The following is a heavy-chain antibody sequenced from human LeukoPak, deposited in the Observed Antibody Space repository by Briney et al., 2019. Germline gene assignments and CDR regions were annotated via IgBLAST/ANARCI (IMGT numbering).Heavy chain of an antibody. CDR3: ARQAAAFDY. CDR2: INHRGST. Sequence: SETLSLTCAVYGESFSAYYWSWIRQPPGKGLEWIGEINHRGSTNYNPSLKSRVTISVDTSKNQFSLKLNSVTAADTAVYYCARQAAAFDYWGQGTLVTVSS. V-gene: IGHV4-34*01. D-gene: IGHD6-13*01. J-gene: IGHJ4*02. CDR1: GESFSAYY.